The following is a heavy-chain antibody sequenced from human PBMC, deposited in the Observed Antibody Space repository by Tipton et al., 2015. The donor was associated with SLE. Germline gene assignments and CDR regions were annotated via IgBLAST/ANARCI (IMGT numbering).Heavy chain of an antibody. CDR2: ISSSSSYT. CDR3: ARVTGTREAFDI. Sequence: LSLTCAVYGGSFSGYYMSWIRQAPGKGLEWVSYISSSSSYTNYADSVKGRFTISRDNAKNSLYLQMNSLRAEDTAVYYCARVTGTREAFDIWGQGTMVTVSS. V-gene: IGHV3-11*05. J-gene: IGHJ3*02. D-gene: IGHD1-20*01. CDR1: GGSFSGYY.